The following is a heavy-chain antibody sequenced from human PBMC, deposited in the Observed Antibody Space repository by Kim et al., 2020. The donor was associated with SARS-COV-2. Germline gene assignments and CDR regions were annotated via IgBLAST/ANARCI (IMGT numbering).Heavy chain of an antibody. J-gene: IGHJ4*02. V-gene: IGHV3-33*01. CDR3: AREASGGAK. D-gene: IGHD2-21*01. Sequence: YYADTVKGRFTISRDLSKNTLCLQMNSLTNDDTAMYYCAREASGGAKWGQGTLVTVSS.